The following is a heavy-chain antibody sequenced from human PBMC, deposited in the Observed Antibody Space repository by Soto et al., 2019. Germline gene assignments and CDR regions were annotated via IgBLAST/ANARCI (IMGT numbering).Heavy chain of an antibody. CDR3: EKRATGTYFDY. J-gene: IGHJ4*02. D-gene: IGHD1-1*01. V-gene: IGHV3-23*01. Sequence: PGGSLRLSCAASGFTFSSYAMNWVRQAPGKGLEWVSVISGSGGSTYYADSVKGRFTISRDNSKNTLYLQMNSLRAEDTAVYYGEKRATGTYFDYWGQGNLVTVSS. CDR2: ISGSGGST. CDR1: GFTFSSYA.